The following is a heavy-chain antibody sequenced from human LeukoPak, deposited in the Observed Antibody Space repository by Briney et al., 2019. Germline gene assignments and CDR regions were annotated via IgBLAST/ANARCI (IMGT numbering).Heavy chain of an antibody. CDR3: ARASSVDLTFDY. CDR1: GGTFSRYA. Sequence: GASVKVSCKASGGTFSRYAISWVRQAPGQGLEWMGRIIPILGIANYAQEFQGRVTITADKSTSTAYMELSSLRSEDTAVYYCARASSVDLTFDYWGQGTLVTVSS. V-gene: IGHV1-69*04. CDR2: IIPILGIA. D-gene: IGHD3-9*01. J-gene: IGHJ4*02.